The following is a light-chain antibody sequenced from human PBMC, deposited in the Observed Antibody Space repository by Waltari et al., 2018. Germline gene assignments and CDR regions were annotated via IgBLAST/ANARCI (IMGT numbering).Light chain of an antibody. J-gene: IGLJ3*02. Sequence: QSVLNPPTSASGTRGRRVTISCSGSSSNIGGNALAWYEQFPGMAPRLRIYSNKERPSGVPDRFSGSKSGSSASLTISGLHFEDEADYYCATWDDSLNGRVFGGGTKLTVL. CDR2: SNK. CDR3: ATWDDSLNGRV. V-gene: IGLV1-44*01. CDR1: SSNIGGNA.